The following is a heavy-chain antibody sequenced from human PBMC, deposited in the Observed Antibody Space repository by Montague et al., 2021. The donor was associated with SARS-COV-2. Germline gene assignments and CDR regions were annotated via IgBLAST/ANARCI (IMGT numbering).Heavy chain of an antibody. CDR2: INLAGDI. Sequence: SLRLSCAPSGFSVSDFFMSWVRQGPVRGLEWLSYINLAGDICYADSVKGRFTISRDTSNNRVFLQMNSLRVDDTALYYCVRALGSGYDLWGRGTLVTISS. V-gene: IGHV3-53*01. CDR1: GFSVSDFF. J-gene: IGHJ5*02. D-gene: IGHD3-9*01. CDR3: VRALGSGYDL.